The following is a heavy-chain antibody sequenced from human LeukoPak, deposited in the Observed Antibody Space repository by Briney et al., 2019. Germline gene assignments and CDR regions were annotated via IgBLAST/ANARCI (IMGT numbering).Heavy chain of an antibody. Sequence: GGSLRLSCAASGFIYIDYWMNWVRQVPGKGLEWVANINEDGSAQDYVDSVRGRFSISRDNAKNSLYLQMNSLRVEDTAIYYCATRESSMARSHWGQGTLVTVSS. CDR3: ATRESSMARSH. CDR2: INEDGSAQ. J-gene: IGHJ4*02. V-gene: IGHV3-7*01. CDR1: GFIYIDYW. D-gene: IGHD3-10*01.